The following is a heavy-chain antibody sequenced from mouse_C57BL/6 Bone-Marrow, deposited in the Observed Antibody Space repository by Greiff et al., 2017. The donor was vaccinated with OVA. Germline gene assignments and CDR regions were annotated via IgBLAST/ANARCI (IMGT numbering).Heavy chain of an antibody. Sequence: EVQLQQSGPELVKPGASVKISCKASGYTFTDYYMNWVKQSHGKSLEWIGDINPNNGGTSYNQKFKGKATLTVDKSSSTAYMELRSLTSEESAVYYCARSGYFDYWGQGTTLTVSS. J-gene: IGHJ2*01. CDR3: ARSGYFDY. CDR2: INPNNGGT. V-gene: IGHV1-26*01. CDR1: GYTFTDYY. D-gene: IGHD1-3*01.